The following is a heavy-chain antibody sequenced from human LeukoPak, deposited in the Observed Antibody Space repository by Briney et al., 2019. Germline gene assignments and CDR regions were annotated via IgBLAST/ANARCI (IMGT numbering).Heavy chain of an antibody. CDR1: GFTFSSYA. J-gene: IGHJ4*02. CDR3: VAVAGN. D-gene: IGHD6-19*01. Sequence: HAGGSLRLSCAASGFTFSSYAMPWVRQAPGKGLEWVAVISYDGSNKYYADSVKGRFTISRDNSKNTLYLQMNSLRAEDTAVYYCVAVAGNWGQGTLVTVSS. V-gene: IGHV3-30-3*01. CDR2: ISYDGSNK.